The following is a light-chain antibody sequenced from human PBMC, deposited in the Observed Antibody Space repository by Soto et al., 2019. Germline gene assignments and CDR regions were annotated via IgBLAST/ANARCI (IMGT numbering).Light chain of an antibody. V-gene: IGKV3D-15*01. CDR2: GAS. CDR1: QSVSSN. CDR3: QQYNNWPYT. Sequence: EIVMTQSPATLSVSPGERATLSCRASQSVSSNLAWYQQKPGQAPRLLIYGASTRATGIPARFSGSGSGTEVPPTNNSLEAGDFSSFYCQQYNNWPYTFGQGTKLEIK. J-gene: IGKJ2*01.